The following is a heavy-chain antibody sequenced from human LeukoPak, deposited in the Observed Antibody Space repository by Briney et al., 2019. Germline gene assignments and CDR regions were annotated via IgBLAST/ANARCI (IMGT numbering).Heavy chain of an antibody. D-gene: IGHD2-8*01. CDR1: VGTFSSYA. J-gene: IGHJ4*02. CDR3: AREIQWSRAFDY. Sequence: SVKVSCKASVGTFSSYAISWVRQAPGQGLEWMGGIIPIFGTANYAQKFQGRVTITADESTSTAYMELSSLRSEDTAVYYCAREIQWSRAFDYWGQGTLVTVSS. CDR2: IIPIFGTA. V-gene: IGHV1-69*01.